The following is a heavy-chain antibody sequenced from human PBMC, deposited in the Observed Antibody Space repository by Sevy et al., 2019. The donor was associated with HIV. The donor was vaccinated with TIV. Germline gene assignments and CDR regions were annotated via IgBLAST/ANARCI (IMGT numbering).Heavy chain of an antibody. CDR2: ISSSSSYI. V-gene: IGHV3-21*01. CDR3: SRDLVTVTTLYYYYGMDV. CDR1: GFTFSSYS. Sequence: GGSLRLSCAASGFTFSSYSMNWVRQAPGKGLEWVSSISSSSSYIYYADSVKGRFTISRDNAKNSLYLQMNSLRAEDTAVYYCSRDLVTVTTLYYYYGMDVWGQGTTVTVSS. D-gene: IGHD4-4*01. J-gene: IGHJ6*02.